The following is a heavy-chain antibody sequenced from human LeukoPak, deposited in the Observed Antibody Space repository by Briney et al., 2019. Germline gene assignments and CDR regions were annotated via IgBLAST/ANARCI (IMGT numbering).Heavy chain of an antibody. Sequence: PGRSLRLSCAASGFTFSSYGMHWVRQAPGKGLEWVAVISYDGSNKYYADSVKGRLTISRDNSKNTLYLQMNSLRAEDTAVYYCAKDSTVTTGNFDYWGQGTLVTVSS. CDR2: ISYDGSNK. CDR1: GFTFSSYG. V-gene: IGHV3-30*18. CDR3: AKDSTVTTGNFDY. J-gene: IGHJ4*02. D-gene: IGHD4-17*01.